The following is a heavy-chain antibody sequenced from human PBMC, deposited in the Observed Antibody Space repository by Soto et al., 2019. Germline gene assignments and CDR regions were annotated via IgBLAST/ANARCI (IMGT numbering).Heavy chain of an antibody. J-gene: IGHJ5*02. CDR2: ISSSSSTI. Sequence: EVQVVESGGGLVQPGGSLRLSCAASGFTFSSNSMNWVRHAPGKGLEWISYISSSSSTIYADSVKGRFTISRDNAKNSLYLQMYSLRDEDTAVYYCARVIWSGHLTSDLWGQGTLVTVSS. V-gene: IGHV3-48*02. D-gene: IGHD3-3*01. CDR3: ARVIWSGHLTSDL. CDR1: GFTFSSNS.